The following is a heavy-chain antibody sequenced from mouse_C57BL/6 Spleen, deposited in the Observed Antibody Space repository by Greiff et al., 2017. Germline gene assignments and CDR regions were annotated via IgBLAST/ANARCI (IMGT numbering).Heavy chain of an antibody. CDR1: GYAFSSSW. D-gene: IGHD1-1*01. CDR3: ARSNYGSSYWYVDV. Sequence: QVQLKESGPELVKPGASVKISCKASGYAFSSSWMNWVKQRPGKGLEWIGRIYPGGGDTNYNGKFKGKATLTADKSSSTAYMQLSSLTSEDSAVYFCARSNYGSSYWYVDVWGTGTTVTVSS. J-gene: IGHJ1*03. CDR2: IYPGGGDT. V-gene: IGHV1-82*01.